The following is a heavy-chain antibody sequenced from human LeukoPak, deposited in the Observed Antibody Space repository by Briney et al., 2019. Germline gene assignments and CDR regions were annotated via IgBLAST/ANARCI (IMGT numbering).Heavy chain of an antibody. D-gene: IGHD2/OR15-2a*01. Sequence: GGSLRLSCAASGFTLSSYSMNWVRQAPGKGLEWVSSISSSSSYIYYADSVKGRFTISRDNSKNTLYLQMNSLRAEDTAVYYCAKDLNRESIALYYFDYWGQGTLVTVSS. V-gene: IGHV3-21*04. CDR1: GFTLSSYS. J-gene: IGHJ4*02. CDR3: AKDLNRESIALYYFDY. CDR2: ISSSSSYI.